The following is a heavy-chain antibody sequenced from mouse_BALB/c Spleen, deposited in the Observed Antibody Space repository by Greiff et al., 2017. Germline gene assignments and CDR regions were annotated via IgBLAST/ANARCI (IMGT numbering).Heavy chain of an antibody. J-gene: IGHJ2*01. V-gene: IGHV5-4*02. CDR3: ARVDY. CDR1: GFTFSDYY. Sequence: EVKLMESGGGLVKPGGSLKLSCAASGFTFSDYYMYWVRQTPEKRLEWVATISDGGSYTYYPDSVKGRFTISRDNAKNNLYLQMSSLKSEDTAMYYCARVDYWGQGTTLTVSS. CDR2: ISDGGSYT.